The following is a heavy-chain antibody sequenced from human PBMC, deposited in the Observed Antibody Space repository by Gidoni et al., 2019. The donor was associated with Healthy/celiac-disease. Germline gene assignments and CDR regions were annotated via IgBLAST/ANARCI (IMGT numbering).Heavy chain of an antibody. J-gene: IGHJ3*02. CDR2: INRDGSST. V-gene: IGHV3-74*01. D-gene: IGHD2-21*01. Sequence: EVQLEESGGGLVQPGGSLRLPWAAHGFPFSSYWMHWVRQAPGKGRVWVQRINRDGSSTSYADSVKGRFTISRDNAKNTLYLQMNSLRAEDTAVYYCARDPGDCDAFDIWGQGTMVTVSS. CDR3: ARDPGDCDAFDI. CDR1: GFPFSSYW.